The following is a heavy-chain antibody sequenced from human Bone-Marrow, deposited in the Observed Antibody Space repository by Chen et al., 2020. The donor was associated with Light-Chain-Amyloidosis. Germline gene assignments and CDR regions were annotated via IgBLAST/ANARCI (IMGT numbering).Heavy chain of an antibody. D-gene: IGHD3-3*01. J-gene: IGHJ6*02. CDR3: AGHIGGGYYTFDSFYDGRDV. CDR1: GGSISSSSYY. CDR2: IYYSGST. V-gene: IGHV4-39*01. Sequence: QMQLQESGPGLVKPSETLSLTCTVSGGSISSSSYYWGWIRQPPGKGLEWIGSIYYSGSTYYTPPLKSRLPFSVTTPRTKSPLNLGSVTAADTAVYYCAGHIGGGYYTFDSFYDGRDVWAQGTTVTVSS.